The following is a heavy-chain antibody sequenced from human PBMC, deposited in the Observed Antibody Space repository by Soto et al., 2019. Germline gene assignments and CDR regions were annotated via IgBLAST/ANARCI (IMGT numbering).Heavy chain of an antibody. CDR2: IYPADSDT. CDR1: GYSFTTNW. Sequence: PEESLRISCKASGYSFTTNWIGWVRQMPGKGLEWMGIIYPADSDTRYNPSLQGQVTISADKSISTAYLQWASLKASDTAIYYCARRILGASDAWGQGTLVT. CDR3: ARRILGASDA. V-gene: IGHV5-51*01. J-gene: IGHJ5*02. D-gene: IGHD3-3*01.